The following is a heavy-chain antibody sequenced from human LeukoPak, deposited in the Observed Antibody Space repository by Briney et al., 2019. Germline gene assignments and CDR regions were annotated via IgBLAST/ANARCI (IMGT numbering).Heavy chain of an antibody. CDR2: INPNSGGT. V-gene: IGHV1-2*04. CDR1: GYTFTGYY. CDR3: AREAFHGDYDY. J-gene: IGHJ4*02. Sequence: GASVKVSCKASGYTFTGYYMHWVRQAPGQGLEWMGWINPNSGGTNYAQKFQGWVTMTRDTSLSTAYMELSRLRSDDTAVYYCAREAFHGDYDYWGQGTLVTVSS. D-gene: IGHD4-17*01.